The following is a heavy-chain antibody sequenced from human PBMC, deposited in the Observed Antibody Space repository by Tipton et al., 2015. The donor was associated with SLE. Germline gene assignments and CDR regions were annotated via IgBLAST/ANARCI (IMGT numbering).Heavy chain of an antibody. CDR1: GFTFSSYA. CDR2: IYYSGST. Sequence: LRLSCAASGFTFSSYAMSWVRQAPGKGLEWIGSIYYSGSTNYNPSLKSRVTISVDTSKNQFSLKLSSVTAADTAVYYCATRTRYYYGSGTLFDIWGQGTMVTVSS. D-gene: IGHD3-10*01. CDR3: ATRTRYYYGSGTLFDI. J-gene: IGHJ3*02. V-gene: IGHV4-59*01.